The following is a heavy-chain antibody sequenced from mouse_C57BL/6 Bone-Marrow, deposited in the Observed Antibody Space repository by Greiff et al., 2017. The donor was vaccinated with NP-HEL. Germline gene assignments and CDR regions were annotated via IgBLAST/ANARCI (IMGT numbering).Heavy chain of an antibody. J-gene: IGHJ4*01. V-gene: IGHV5-4*03. D-gene: IGHD1-1*01. Sequence: EVKLMESGGGLVKPGGSLKLSCAASGFTFSSYAMSWVRQTPEKRLEWVATISDGGSYTYYPDNVKGRFTISRDNAKNNLYLQMSHLKSEDTAMYYCARGSLYYGSSYDAMDYWGQGTSVTVSS. CDR2: ISDGGSYT. CDR1: GFTFSSYA. CDR3: ARGSLYYGSSYDAMDY.